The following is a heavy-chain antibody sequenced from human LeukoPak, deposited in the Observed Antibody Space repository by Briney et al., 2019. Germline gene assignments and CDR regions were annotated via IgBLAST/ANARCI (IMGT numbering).Heavy chain of an antibody. Sequence: GESLKISCKGSGYSFTNYWVVWVRQMPGKGLEWMGIIYPGDSDTRYSPPFQGQVTISADKSISAAYLQWSSLKASDTAIYYCARREGWNDVSWFDPWGQGTLVTVSS. V-gene: IGHV5-51*01. J-gene: IGHJ5*02. CDR3: ARREGWNDVSWFDP. CDR1: GYSFTNYW. CDR2: IYPGDSDT. D-gene: IGHD1-1*01.